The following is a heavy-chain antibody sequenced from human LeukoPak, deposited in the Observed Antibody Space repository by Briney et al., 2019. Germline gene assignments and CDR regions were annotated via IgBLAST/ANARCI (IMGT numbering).Heavy chain of an antibody. CDR1: GFAFDEHG. CDR3: ARAPITSPFYFDY. D-gene: IGHD2-2*01. CDR2: INWSGGST. J-gene: IGHJ4*02. Sequence: GGSLRLSCTASGFAFDEHGMSWVRQVPGKGLKWVSGINWSGGSTGYADPLRGRFTISRDNARNSLYLQMDSLRAEDTALYYCARAPITSPFYFDYWGQGTLVTVSS. V-gene: IGHV3-20*04.